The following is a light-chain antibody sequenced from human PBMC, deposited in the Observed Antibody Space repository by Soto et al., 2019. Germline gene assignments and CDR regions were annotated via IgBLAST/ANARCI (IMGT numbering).Light chain of an antibody. V-gene: IGLV2-14*01. J-gene: IGLJ1*01. CDR2: EVS. Sequence: QSLLTQPAAVSGSPGLSITISCTGTSSDVGAYNYVSWYQQHPGKAPKLMIHEVSSRPSGVSNRFSGSKSGDTASLTISGLQAEDEADYYCSSYTSSSTPYVFGTGTKVTVL. CDR3: SSYTSSSTPYV. CDR1: SSDVGAYNY.